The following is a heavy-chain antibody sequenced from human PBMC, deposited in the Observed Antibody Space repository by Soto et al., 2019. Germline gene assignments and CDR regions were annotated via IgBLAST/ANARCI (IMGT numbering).Heavy chain of an antibody. D-gene: IGHD6-13*01. CDR2: IGKGGDT. V-gene: IGHV3-13*01. Sequence: GKGLEWVSAIGKGGDTDYLGSVRGRFTISRENAKNSIHLQMNNLRAEDTAVYYCVRLYSNNLVGSQSFHYWGTGILVT. CDR3: VRLYSNNLVGSQSFHY. J-gene: IGHJ4*02.